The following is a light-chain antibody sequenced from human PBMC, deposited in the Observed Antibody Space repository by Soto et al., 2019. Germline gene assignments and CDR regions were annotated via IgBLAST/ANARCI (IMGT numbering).Light chain of an antibody. V-gene: IGLV2-23*01. CDR2: EAT. CDR1: SRDIGTYDL. CDR3: CSYAGYTTYV. J-gene: IGLJ1*01. Sequence: QSVLIQPASVSGSPRQSITISCTGTSRDIGTYDLVSWYQQHPGKVPKVIIYEATKRPSGVSSRFSGSKSGTTASLTISGLQAEDEADYSCCSYAGYTTYVFGSGTKVTVL.